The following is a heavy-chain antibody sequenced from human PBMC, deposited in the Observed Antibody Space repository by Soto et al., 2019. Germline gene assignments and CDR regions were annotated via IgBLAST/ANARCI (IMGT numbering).Heavy chain of an antibody. CDR2: ISGYSGNT. D-gene: IGHD5-18*01. J-gene: IGHJ6*02. Sequence: QVQLVQSGAEVKKPGASVKVSCKASGYTFTSYGISWVRQAPGQGLEWMGCISGYSGNTNYAQKLQGRGTMTTDTSTNTAYMELRSLRSDDTAMYSWASDSPAGYTYDYYYGLDVWGQGTTVTGSS. CDR1: GYTFTSYG. CDR3: ASDSPAGYTYDYYYGLDV. V-gene: IGHV1-18*01.